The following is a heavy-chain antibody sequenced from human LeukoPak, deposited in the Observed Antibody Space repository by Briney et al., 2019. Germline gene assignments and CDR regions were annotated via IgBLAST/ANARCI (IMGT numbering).Heavy chain of an antibody. J-gene: IGHJ4*02. CDR2: IRNDGSDK. Sequence: GGSLRLSCAASGFIFSTYGMHWVRQAPGKGLEWVAFIRNDGSDKYYAVSVKGRFTISRDNSKNTLYLQMNSLRAEGTALYYCGKDRGFGQFLWGNDYWGQGTLVTVSS. CDR3: GKDRGFGQFLWGNDY. CDR1: GFIFSTYG. D-gene: IGHD3-10*01. V-gene: IGHV3-30*02.